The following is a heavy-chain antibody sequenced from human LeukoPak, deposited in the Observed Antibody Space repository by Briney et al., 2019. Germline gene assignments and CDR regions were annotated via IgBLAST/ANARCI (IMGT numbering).Heavy chain of an antibody. V-gene: IGHV3-30*18. J-gene: IGHJ4*02. Sequence: GGSLRLSCAASGFTFSSYGMHWVRQAPGKGLEWVAVISCDGSNKYYADSVKGRFTISRDNSKNTLYLQMNSLRAEDTAVYYCAEDDYGDKYFDYWGQGTLVTVSS. CDR2: ISCDGSNK. CDR3: AEDDYGDKYFDY. CDR1: GFTFSSYG. D-gene: IGHD4-17*01.